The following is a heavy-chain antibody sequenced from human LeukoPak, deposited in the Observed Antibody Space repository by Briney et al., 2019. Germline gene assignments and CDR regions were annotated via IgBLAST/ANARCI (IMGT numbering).Heavy chain of an antibody. CDR2: MNPNSGNT. CDR1: GYTFTSYD. J-gene: IGHJ4*02. V-gene: IGHV1-8*03. D-gene: IGHD3-9*01. Sequence: ASVKVSCKASGYTFTSYDINWVRQATGQGLEWMGWMNPNSGNTGYAQKFQGRVTITRNTSISTAYMELSSLRSEDTAVYYCARGGNRYDILTGYYVPPDYWGQGTLVTVSS. CDR3: ARGGNRYDILTGYYVPPDY.